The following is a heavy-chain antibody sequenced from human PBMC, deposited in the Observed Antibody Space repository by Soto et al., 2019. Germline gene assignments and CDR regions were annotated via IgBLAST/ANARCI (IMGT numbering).Heavy chain of an antibody. D-gene: IGHD3-10*01. Sequence: EVQLVESGGGLVKPGGSLRLSCAVSGFTFRNAWMSWVRQAPGKGLEWVGRIKSKSDGGTTDYAAPVKGRFSISRDDLGNTLYLQMSSLTTEATAVYYCTTDPTFLQWLGEPPYGMEVWGQGTTVTVSS. J-gene: IGHJ6*02. CDR2: IKSKSDGGTT. V-gene: IGHV3-15*01. CDR3: TTDPTFLQWLGEPPYGMEV. CDR1: GFTFRNAW.